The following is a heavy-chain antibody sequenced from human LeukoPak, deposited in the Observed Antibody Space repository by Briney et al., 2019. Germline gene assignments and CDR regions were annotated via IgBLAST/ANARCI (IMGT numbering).Heavy chain of an antibody. CDR2: IYYSGST. CDR1: GGSISSYY. V-gene: IGHV4-59*01. J-gene: IGHJ6*03. Sequence: TSETLSLTCTVSGGSISSYYWSWIRQPPGKGLEWIGYIYYSGSTNYNPSLKSRVTISVDTSKNQFSLKLSSVTAADTAVYYCARPSPYYYYMDVWGKGTTVTVSS. CDR3: ARPSPYYYYMDV.